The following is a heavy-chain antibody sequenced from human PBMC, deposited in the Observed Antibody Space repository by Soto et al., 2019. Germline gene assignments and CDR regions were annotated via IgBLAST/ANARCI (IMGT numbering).Heavy chain of an antibody. CDR1: GYTFTSYA. CDR3: ARGGMVSYIDY. J-gene: IGHJ4*02. V-gene: IGHV1-3*01. D-gene: IGHD1-26*01. CDR2: INDGNGNT. Sequence: QVQLVQSGAEVKKPGASVKVSCKASGYTFTSYAMHWVRQAPRQRPEWMGWINDGNGNTKYSQKFQGRVTITRDTSASTAYMELSSLRSEDTAVYYCARGGMVSYIDYWGQGTLVTVSS.